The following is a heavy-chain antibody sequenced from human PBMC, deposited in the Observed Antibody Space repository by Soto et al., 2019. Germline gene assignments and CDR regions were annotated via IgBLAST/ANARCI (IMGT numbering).Heavy chain of an antibody. V-gene: IGHV4-34*01. D-gene: IGHD5-12*01. Sequence: QVQLQQWGAGLLKPSETLSLTCAVYVGSFSPYYWTWIRQPPGKGLEWIGEINHSGSTNYNPSLKSRVSISVDTSKNQFSLKLSSVTAADTAVYYCARIGYRDYDHWWFDPWGQGTPVTVSS. J-gene: IGHJ5*02. CDR3: ARIGYRDYDHWWFDP. CDR1: VGSFSPYY. CDR2: INHSGST.